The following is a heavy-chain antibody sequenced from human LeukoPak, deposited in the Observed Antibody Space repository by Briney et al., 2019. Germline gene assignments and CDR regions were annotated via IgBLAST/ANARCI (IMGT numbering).Heavy chain of an antibody. CDR1: GFTFSSYW. CDR2: IKQDGSEK. J-gene: IGHJ4*02. V-gene: IGHV3-7*04. D-gene: IGHD6-19*01. CDR3: ARDFSSGWYVNY. Sequence: GGSLRLPCAASGFTFSSYWMSWVRQAPGKGLEWVANIKQDGSEKYYVDSVKGRFTVSRDNAKNSLYLQMNSLRAEDTAVYYCARDFSSGWYVNYWGQGTLVTVSS.